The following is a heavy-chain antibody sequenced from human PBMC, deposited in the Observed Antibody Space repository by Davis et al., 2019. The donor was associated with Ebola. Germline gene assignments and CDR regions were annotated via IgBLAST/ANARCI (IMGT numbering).Heavy chain of an antibody. CDR1: GGSFSAYY. CDR2: INHRGRT. D-gene: IGHD3-3*01. J-gene: IGHJ4*02. CDR3: ARILDSGYYSFDY. V-gene: IGHV4-34*01. Sequence: PSETLSLTCAVYGGSFSAYYWSWIRQPPGKGLEWIGEINHRGRTDYNPSLKRRVTISVDTSKNQFSLNLRSATAADTAVYYCARILDSGYYSFDYWGQGSLVTVSS.